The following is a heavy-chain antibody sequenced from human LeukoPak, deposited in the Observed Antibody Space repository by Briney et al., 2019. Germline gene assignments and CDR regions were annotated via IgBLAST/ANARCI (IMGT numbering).Heavy chain of an antibody. Sequence: GSLRLSCAASGFTFSSYSMNWVRQPPGKGLEWIGEINHSGSTNYNPSLKSRVTISVDTSKNQFSLKLSSVTAADTAVYYCARRLVRGRNDYWGQGTLVTVSS. CDR1: GFTFSSYS. CDR3: ARRLVRGRNDY. CDR2: INHSGST. D-gene: IGHD3-10*01. J-gene: IGHJ4*02. V-gene: IGHV4-34*01.